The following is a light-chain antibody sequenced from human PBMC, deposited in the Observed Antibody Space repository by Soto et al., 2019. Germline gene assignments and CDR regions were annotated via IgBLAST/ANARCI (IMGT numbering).Light chain of an antibody. V-gene: IGKV3-20*01. CDR1: QTVYHGR. CDR2: GAS. CDR3: QQYVSSPRT. Sequence: EIVLTQSPGTLSLSPGERATLSCRASQTVYHGRLAWYQQKPGQAPRLLIYGASTRATGIPDRFSGGESGTGFTLSISRLEPEDFAVYYCQQYVSSPRTFGQGTMVEIK. J-gene: IGKJ1*01.